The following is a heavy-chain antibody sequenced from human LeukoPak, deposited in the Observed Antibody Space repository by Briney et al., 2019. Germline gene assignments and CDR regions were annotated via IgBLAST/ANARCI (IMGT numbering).Heavy chain of an antibody. J-gene: IGHJ1*01. CDR1: GNTFTSYD. V-gene: IGHV1-8*01. CDR2: MNPNSGNR. Sequence: ASVTVSCKASGNTFTSYDINWVRQATGQGLEWMGWMNPNSGNRGYAQKFQGRVTMTRNTSISTAYMELRSLRSDDTAVYYCARDKLGSSSWYVYFQHWGQGTLVTVSS. CDR3: ARDKLGSSSWYVYFQH. D-gene: IGHD6-13*01.